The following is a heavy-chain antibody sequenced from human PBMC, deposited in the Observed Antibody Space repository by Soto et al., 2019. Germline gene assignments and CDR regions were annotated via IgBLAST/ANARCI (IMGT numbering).Heavy chain of an antibody. CDR2: IIPILGIA. Sequence: QVQLVQSGAEVKKPGSSVKVSCKASGGTFSSYTISWVRQAPGQGLEWMGRIIPILGIANYAQKFQGRVTITAEKSTSTAYMELSSLRSEDTAVYYWARVGSLVYWGQGTLVTVSS. CDR3: ARVGSLVY. J-gene: IGHJ4*02. V-gene: IGHV1-69*02. D-gene: IGHD6-13*01. CDR1: GGTFSSYT.